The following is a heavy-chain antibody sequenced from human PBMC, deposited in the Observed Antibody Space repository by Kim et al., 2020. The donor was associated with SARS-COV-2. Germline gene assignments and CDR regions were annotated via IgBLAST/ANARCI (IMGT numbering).Heavy chain of an antibody. V-gene: IGHV4-34*01. CDR2: INHSGST. CDR3: ARGSPQSAFDI. J-gene: IGHJ3*02. CDR1: GGSFSGYY. Sequence: SETLSLTCAVYGGSFSGYYWSWIRQPPGKGLEWIGEINHSGSTNYNPSLKSRVTISVDTSKNQFSLKLSSVTAADTAVYYCARGSPQSAFDIWGQGTMVTVSS.